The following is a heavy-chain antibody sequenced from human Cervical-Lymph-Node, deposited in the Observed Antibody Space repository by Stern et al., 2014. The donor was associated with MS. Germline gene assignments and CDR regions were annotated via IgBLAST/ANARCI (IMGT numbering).Heavy chain of an antibody. CDR2: INPNSGGT. CDR3: VRGSHYDVFTGYHKFVDN. Sequence: VQLVESGAEVKKPGASVKVSCKASGYTFTGDYMHWVRQAPGQGLEWMGWINPNSGGTKYAQKFQDRVSMTRDTSINTAYMELSRLRSGDTAVYYCVRGSHYDVFTGYHKFVDNWGQGTLVTVSS. D-gene: IGHD3-9*01. J-gene: IGHJ4*02. CDR1: GYTFTGDY. V-gene: IGHV1-2*02.